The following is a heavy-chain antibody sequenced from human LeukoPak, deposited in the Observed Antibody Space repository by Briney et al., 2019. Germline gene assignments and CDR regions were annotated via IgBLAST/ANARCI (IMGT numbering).Heavy chain of an antibody. CDR1: GFTFSSYS. D-gene: IGHD3-9*01. J-gene: IGHJ4*02. V-gene: IGHV3-21*01. Sequence: PGGSQRLSCAASGFTFSSYSMNWVRQAPGKGLEWVSSISSSSSYIYYADSVKGRFTISRDNAKNSLYLQMNSLRAEDTAVYYCARDHLYDIDYYFDDWGQGTLVTVSS. CDR3: ARDHLYDIDYYFDD. CDR2: ISSSSSYI.